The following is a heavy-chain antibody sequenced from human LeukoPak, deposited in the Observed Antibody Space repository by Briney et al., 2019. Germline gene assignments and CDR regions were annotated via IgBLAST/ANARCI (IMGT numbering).Heavy chain of an antibody. CDR1: GFTFSNAW. Sequence: GGSLRLSCATSGFTFSNAWMTWVRQAQGKGLEWVGRIKTKGEGGTVDYAAPVKGRFTISRDDSKNTLYLQMNSLRAEDTAVYYCARPLMYYYGSETYFWFDPWGQGTLVTVSS. CDR3: ARPLMYYYGSETYFWFDP. D-gene: IGHD3-10*01. J-gene: IGHJ5*02. CDR2: IKTKGEGGTV. V-gene: IGHV3-15*01.